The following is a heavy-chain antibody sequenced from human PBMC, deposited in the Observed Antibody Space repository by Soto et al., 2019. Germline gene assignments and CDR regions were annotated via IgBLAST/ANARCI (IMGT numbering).Heavy chain of an antibody. CDR1: GFTFSSYG. J-gene: IGHJ4*02. D-gene: IGHD6-19*01. Sequence: QVQLVESGGGVVQPGRSLRLSCAASGFTFSSYGMHWVRQAPGKGLEWVAVISYDGSNKYYADTVKGRFTISRDNSKNTLYLQMNSLRAEDTAVYYCATGMVGGWYYFDYWGQGTLVTVSS. CDR2: ISYDGSNK. V-gene: IGHV3-30*03. CDR3: ATGMVGGWYYFDY.